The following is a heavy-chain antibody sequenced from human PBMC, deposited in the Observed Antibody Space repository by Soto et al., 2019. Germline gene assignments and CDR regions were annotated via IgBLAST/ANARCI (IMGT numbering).Heavy chain of an antibody. CDR2: ISGSGGST. J-gene: IGHJ4*02. D-gene: IGHD2-2*01. CDR1: GDTFSSYA. Sequence: GGSLRLSSAASGDTFSSYAMSWVRQAPGKGLEWVSAISGSGGSTYYADSVKGRFTISRDNSKNTLYLQMNSLRAEDTAVYYCAKDPSKRYCSSTSCYFHYWGQGTLVTVSS. CDR3: AKDPSKRYCSSTSCYFHY. V-gene: IGHV3-23*01.